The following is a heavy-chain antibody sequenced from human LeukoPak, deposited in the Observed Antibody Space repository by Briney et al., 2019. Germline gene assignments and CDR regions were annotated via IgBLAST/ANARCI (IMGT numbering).Heavy chain of an antibody. D-gene: IGHD1-7*01. Sequence: GGSLRLSCAASGFTFSNYAMNWVRQAPGKGLEWVSSISGGGGNTYYADSVKGRFTISRDNSKNTLYLQMNSLRAEDTAVYYCAKEGGTGTRFDYWGQGTLVTVSS. V-gene: IGHV3-23*01. J-gene: IGHJ4*02. CDR2: ISGGGGNT. CDR1: GFTFSNYA. CDR3: AKEGGTGTRFDY.